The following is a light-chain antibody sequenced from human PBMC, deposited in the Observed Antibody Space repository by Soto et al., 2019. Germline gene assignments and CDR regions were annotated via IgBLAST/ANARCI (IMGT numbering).Light chain of an antibody. CDR2: EVN. Sequence: QSVLTQPASVSGSPGQSITISCTGTSSDAGGYNYVSWYQQHPGRAPKLLIYEVNDRPSGVSNRFSGSKSGNTASLTISGLKAEDEADYYCNSYTSSTTYVFGTGTKVTVL. V-gene: IGLV2-14*01. CDR3: NSYTSSTTYV. J-gene: IGLJ1*01. CDR1: SSDAGGYNY.